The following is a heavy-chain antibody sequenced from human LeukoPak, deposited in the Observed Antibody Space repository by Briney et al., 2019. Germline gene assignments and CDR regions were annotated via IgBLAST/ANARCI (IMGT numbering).Heavy chain of an antibody. CDR2: ISSSGSTI. D-gene: IGHD3-9*01. CDR1: GFTFSSYS. CDR3: ARITIFAGFDY. Sequence: GGSLRLSCAASGFTFSSYSMNWVRQAPGKGLEWVSYISSSGSTIYYADSVKGRFTISRDNAKNSLYLQMNSLRAEDTAVYYCARITIFAGFDYWGQGTLVTVSS. V-gene: IGHV3-48*04. J-gene: IGHJ4*02.